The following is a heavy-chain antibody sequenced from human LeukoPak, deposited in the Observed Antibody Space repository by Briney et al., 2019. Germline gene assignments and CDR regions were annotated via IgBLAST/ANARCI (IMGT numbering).Heavy chain of an antibody. CDR3: ARGPLQTIPTSKIVVYYYPFDY. CDR2: INWNGGGT. CDR1: GFNFDDYG. J-gene: IGHJ4*02. D-gene: IGHD3-22*01. Sequence: GGSLRLSCAASGFNFDDYGMNWVRQAPGKGLEWVSGINWNGGGTGYADSVKGRFTTSRENAKNSLYLQMNSLKAEDTALYYCARGPLQTIPTSKIVVYYYPFDYWGQGTLVTVSS. V-gene: IGHV3-20*04.